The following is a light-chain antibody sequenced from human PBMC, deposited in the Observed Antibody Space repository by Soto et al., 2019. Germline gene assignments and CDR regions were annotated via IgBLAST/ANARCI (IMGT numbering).Light chain of an antibody. V-gene: IGKV3-20*01. CDR3: QQYTNWPPTLT. CDR2: GAS. Sequence: EIVLTQSSGTLSSVPGASDTLCSRASQSCSSSYLAWYQQKPGQAPTPLLHGASTTATGIPDPSSGSGSGTEFTLTIRGLQSADSAVYYCQQYTNWPPTLTFGGG. J-gene: IGKJ4*01. CDR1: QSCSSSY.